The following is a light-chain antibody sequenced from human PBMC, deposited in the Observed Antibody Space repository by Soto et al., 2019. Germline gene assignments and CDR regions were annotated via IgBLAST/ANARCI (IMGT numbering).Light chain of an antibody. V-gene: IGKV3-15*01. CDR1: QSVSSN. J-gene: IGKJ5*01. CDR3: QQHNNWPPIT. Sequence: EIVMTQSPATLSVSPGERATLSCRASQSVSSNLAWYQQKAGQAPRLLIYGASTRATGIPARFSGSGSGTEFTLTISSLQSEDFAVYYCQQHNNWPPITFGQGTRLEIK. CDR2: GAS.